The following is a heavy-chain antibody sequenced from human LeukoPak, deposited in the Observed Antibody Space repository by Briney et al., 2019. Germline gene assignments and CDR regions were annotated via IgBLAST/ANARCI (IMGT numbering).Heavy chain of an antibody. CDR1: GGFFSGYY. V-gene: IGHV4-34*01. CDR3: ASKPDSSGYYVDY. J-gene: IGHJ4*02. CDR2: INHSGST. D-gene: IGHD3-22*01. Sequence: SETLSLTCAVYGGFFSGYYWRWIRQPPGKGLEWIGEINHSGSTNYNPSLKSRVTISVDTSKNQFSLKLSSVTAADTAVYYCASKPDSSGYYVDYWGQGTLVTVSS.